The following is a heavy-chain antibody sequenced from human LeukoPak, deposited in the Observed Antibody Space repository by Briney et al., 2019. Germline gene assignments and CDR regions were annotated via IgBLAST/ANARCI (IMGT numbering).Heavy chain of an antibody. CDR2: INPSGGST. Sequence: VASVKVSCKASGYTFTSYGISWVRQAPGQGLEWMGIINPSGGSTSYAQKFQGRVTMTRDTSTSTVYMELSSLRSEDTAVYYCARVGYSSGWYAYFDYWGQGTLVTVSS. CDR3: ARVGYSSGWYAYFDY. V-gene: IGHV1-46*01. J-gene: IGHJ4*02. CDR1: GYTFTSYG. D-gene: IGHD6-19*01.